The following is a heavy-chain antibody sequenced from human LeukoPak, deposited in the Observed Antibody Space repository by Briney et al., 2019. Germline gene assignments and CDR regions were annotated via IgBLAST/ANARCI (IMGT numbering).Heavy chain of an antibody. CDR2: IKSKTDGGTT. V-gene: IGHV3-15*01. J-gene: IGHJ4*02. D-gene: IGHD6-13*01. Sequence: GGSLRLSCAASAFTFSNYWMSWVRQAPGKGLEWVGRIKSKTDGGTTDYAAPVKGRFTISRDDSKNTLYLQMNSLKTEDTAVYYCTTDAPSSSWYGIDYWGQGTLVTVSS. CDR1: AFTFSNYW. CDR3: TTDAPSSSWYGIDY.